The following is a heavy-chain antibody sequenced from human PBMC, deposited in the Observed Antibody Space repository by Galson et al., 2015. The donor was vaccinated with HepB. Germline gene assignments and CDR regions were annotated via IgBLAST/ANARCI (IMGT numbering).Heavy chain of an antibody. J-gene: IGHJ5*02. CDR1: GGSISSYY. V-gene: IGHV4-59*01. CDR2: IYYSGSN. D-gene: IGHD6-19*01. Sequence: SETLSLTCTVSGGSISSYYWSWIRQPPGKGLEWIGYIYYSGSNNYNPSLKSRVTISVDTSKNQFSLKLRSVTAADTAVYYCTYQWLVRSPFDPWGQGTLVTVSS. CDR3: TYQWLVRSPFDP.